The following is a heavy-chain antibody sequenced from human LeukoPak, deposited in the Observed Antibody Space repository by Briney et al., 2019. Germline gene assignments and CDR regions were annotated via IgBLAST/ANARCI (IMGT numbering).Heavy chain of an antibody. Sequence: SETLSLTCAVYGGSFSYYKWSWIRQSPGKGLEWIGEINHSGSTDYNPSLKSRVTISRDTSKYQFSLKLSSVTAADTAVYFCARGPARPRGYSNGYRGFDYWGQGTLVTVSS. D-gene: IGHD5-18*01. CDR2: INHSGST. J-gene: IGHJ4*02. CDR3: ARGPARPRGYSNGYRGFDY. CDR1: GGSFSYYK. V-gene: IGHV4-34*01.